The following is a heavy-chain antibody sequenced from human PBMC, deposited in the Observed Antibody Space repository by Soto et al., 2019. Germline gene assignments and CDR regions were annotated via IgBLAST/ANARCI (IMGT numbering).Heavy chain of an antibody. CDR2: IYTSGST. D-gene: IGHD3-10*01. CDR3: AREDVKGNYYGSGSYSVGLDY. CDR1: GGSITSYY. Sequence: SETLSLTCTVSGGSITSYYWSWIRQPAGKGLEWIGRIYTSGSTNYNPSLKSRVTMSVDTSKNQFSLKLSSVTAADTAVYYCAREDVKGNYYGSGSYSVGLDYWGQGTLVTVSS. V-gene: IGHV4-4*07. J-gene: IGHJ4*02.